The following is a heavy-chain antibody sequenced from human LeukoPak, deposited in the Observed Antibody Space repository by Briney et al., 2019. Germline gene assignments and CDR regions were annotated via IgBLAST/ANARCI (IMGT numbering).Heavy chain of an antibody. D-gene: IGHD5-24*01. CDR1: GYTFTSYY. V-gene: IGHV1-46*01. CDR3: ARSGVATSTQDAFDI. CDR2: INPSGGST. Sequence: ASVKVSCKASGYTFTSYYTHWVRQAPGQGLEWMGIINPSGGSTSYAQKFQGRVTMTRDTSTSTVYMELSSLRSEDTAVYYCARSGVATSTQDAFDIWGQGTMVTVSS. J-gene: IGHJ3*02.